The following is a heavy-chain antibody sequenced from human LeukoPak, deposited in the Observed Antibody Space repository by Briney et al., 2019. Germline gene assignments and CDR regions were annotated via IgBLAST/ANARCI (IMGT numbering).Heavy chain of an antibody. D-gene: IGHD1-1*01. CDR3: ARRELEGAFDI. Sequence: SETLSLTCTVSGGSISSYYWSWIRQPPGKGLEWIGYIYYSGSTNYNPSLMSRVTISVDTSKNQFSLKLSSVTAADTAVYYCARRELEGAFDIWGQGTMVTVSS. V-gene: IGHV4-59*08. J-gene: IGHJ3*02. CDR1: GGSISSYY. CDR2: IYYSGST.